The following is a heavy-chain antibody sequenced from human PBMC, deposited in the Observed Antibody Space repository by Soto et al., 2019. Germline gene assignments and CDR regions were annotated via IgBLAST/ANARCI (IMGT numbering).Heavy chain of an antibody. J-gene: IGHJ4*02. D-gene: IGHD6-6*01. CDR2: ISGSGGST. V-gene: IGHV3-23*01. CDR3: AKDLVEYSSSSPPGVV. Sequence: GGSLRLSCAASGFTFSSYAMSWVRQAPGKGLEWVSAISGSGGSTYYADSVKGRFTISRDNSKNTLYLQMNSLRAEDTAVYYCAKDLVEYSSSSPPGVVWGQGTLVTVSS. CDR1: GFTFSSYA.